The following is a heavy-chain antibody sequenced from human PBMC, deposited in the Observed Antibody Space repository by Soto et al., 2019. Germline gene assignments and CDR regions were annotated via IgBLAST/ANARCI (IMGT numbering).Heavy chain of an antibody. J-gene: IGHJ6*02. CDR1: GFTFSSYA. D-gene: IGHD5-18*01. CDR3: ARDRDSYGYGDYYYGMDV. Sequence: QVQLVESGGGVVQPGRSLRLSCAASGFTFSSYAMHWVRQAPGKGLEWVAVISYDGSNKYYADSVKGRFTISRDNSKNTLYLQMNSLRAEDTAVYYCARDRDSYGYGDYYYGMDVWGQGTTVTVSS. V-gene: IGHV3-30-3*01. CDR2: ISYDGSNK.